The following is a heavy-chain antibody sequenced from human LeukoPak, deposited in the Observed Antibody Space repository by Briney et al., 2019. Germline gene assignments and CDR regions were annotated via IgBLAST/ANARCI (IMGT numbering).Heavy chain of an antibody. V-gene: IGHV3-23*01. CDR2: ISGGGGST. CDR1: GFTFSSYA. CDR3: AKSHTTFGVATEAPPFDY. J-gene: IGHJ4*02. D-gene: IGHD3-3*01. Sequence: GGSLRLSCADSGFTFSSYAMSWVRQAPGKGLEWVSGISGGGGSTYYADSVKGRFTISRDNSKNTLYVRMNSLRAEDTAVYYCAKSHTTFGVATEAPPFDYWGQGTLVTVSS.